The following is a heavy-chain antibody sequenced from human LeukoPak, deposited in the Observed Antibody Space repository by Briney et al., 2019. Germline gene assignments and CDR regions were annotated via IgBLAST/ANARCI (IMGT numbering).Heavy chain of an antibody. D-gene: IGHD3-16*01. Sequence: ASVKVSCKASGYTFTGYCMHWVRQAPGQGLEWMGWINPNSGGTNYAQKFQGRVTTTRDTSINTAYMELSRLRSDDTAVYYCARLGGATLHNWGQGTLVTVSS. CDR1: GYTFTGYC. V-gene: IGHV1-2*02. CDR2: INPNSGGT. J-gene: IGHJ4*02. CDR3: ARLGGATLHN.